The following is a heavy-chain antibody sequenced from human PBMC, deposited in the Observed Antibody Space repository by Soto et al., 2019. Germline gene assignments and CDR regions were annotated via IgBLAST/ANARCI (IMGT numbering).Heavy chain of an antibody. D-gene: IGHD5-18*01. V-gene: IGHV4-59*01. CDR3: ARGAADTDMVDS. J-gene: IGHJ4*02. CDR1: GGSIRSYY. Sequence: SETLSLTCTVSGGSIRSYYWTWIRQPPGKGLEWLGYIFYSGSTFYNPSLKSRVTISIHTSKSQFSLQLTSVTAADTAVYYCARGAADTDMVDSWGQGTLVTVSS. CDR2: IFYSGST.